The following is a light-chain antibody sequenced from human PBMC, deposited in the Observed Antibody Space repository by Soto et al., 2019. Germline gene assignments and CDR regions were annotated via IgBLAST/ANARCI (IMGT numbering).Light chain of an antibody. V-gene: IGKV1-39*01. CDR3: QHSYSTPPGFT. Sequence: DIQLTQSPSSLSASVGDRVTITCRASQSISSYLAWYQQKPGKAPKLLIYAASSLQSGVPSRFSGSGSGTDFTLTISSLQPEDFATYYCQHSYSTPPGFTFGPGTKVDIK. J-gene: IGKJ3*01. CDR2: AAS. CDR1: QSISSY.